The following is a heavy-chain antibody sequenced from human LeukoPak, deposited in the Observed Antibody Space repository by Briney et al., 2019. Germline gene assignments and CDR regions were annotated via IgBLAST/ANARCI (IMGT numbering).Heavy chain of an antibody. Sequence: GGSLRLSCAASGFTFTNDFMTWVRQAPGKGLEWVANMKVDGSDIHYVDSVKGRFTISSDNARYSLYLQMNTLRVADTAVYYCASGYRMDVWGQGTTVTVSS. CDR1: GFTFTNDF. CDR2: MKVDGSDI. D-gene: IGHD5-12*01. CDR3: ASGYRMDV. V-gene: IGHV3-7*01. J-gene: IGHJ6*02.